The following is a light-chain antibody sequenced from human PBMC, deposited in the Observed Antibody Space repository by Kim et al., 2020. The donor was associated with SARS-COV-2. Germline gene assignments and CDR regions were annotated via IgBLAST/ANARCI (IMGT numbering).Light chain of an antibody. V-gene: IGKV1-12*01. CDR2: VTS. CDR3: QQANSFPWT. Sequence: DIQLTQSPSFVSASVGDRVTITCRASERLTGWLAWYQQKPGKAPKLLIYVTSRLQNGVPSRFSGSGSGTDFTLTIDNLQPEDFATYFCQQANSFPWTFGRGTKVDIK. CDR1: ERLTGW. J-gene: IGKJ1*01.